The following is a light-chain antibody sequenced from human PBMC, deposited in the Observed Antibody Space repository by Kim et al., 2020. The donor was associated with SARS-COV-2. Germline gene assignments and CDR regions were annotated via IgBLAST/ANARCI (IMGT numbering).Light chain of an antibody. Sequence: SPGATATLSCRTSQSVSSSYFAWYQQKPGQAPRLLIYGASSRATGIPDRFSGSGSGTDFTLIISRLEPEDFAVYYCQQYDSSPYTFGLGTKVDIK. V-gene: IGKV3-20*01. CDR2: GAS. J-gene: IGKJ2*01. CDR3: QQYDSSPYT. CDR1: QSVSSSY.